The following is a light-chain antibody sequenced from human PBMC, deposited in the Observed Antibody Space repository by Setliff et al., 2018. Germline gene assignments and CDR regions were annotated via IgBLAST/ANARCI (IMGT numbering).Light chain of an antibody. CDR3: QQYDNSPLT. CDR2: GSS. V-gene: IGKV3-20*01. Sequence: ETVLTQSPGTLSLSPGERATLSCRASQSVSNFLAWYQQRPGQAPRLLIYGSSTRATGVPDRFSGSGSGTDFSLTISRLELEDFAVYYCQQYDNSPLTVGGGTKV. J-gene: IGKJ4*01. CDR1: QSVSNF.